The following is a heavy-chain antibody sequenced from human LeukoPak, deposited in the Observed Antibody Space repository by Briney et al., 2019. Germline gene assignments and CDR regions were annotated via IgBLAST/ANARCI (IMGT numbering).Heavy chain of an antibody. CDR3: VGKTGVVRDGFDI. Sequence: GESLKISCKGSGYSFTSYWIGWVRQMPGKGLELMGIIYPGDSDIRYSPSFQGQVTISADKSISTAYLQWSSLKASDTAIYYCVGKTGVVRDGFDIWGPGTMVTVSS. D-gene: IGHD3-3*01. J-gene: IGHJ3*02. CDR2: IYPGDSDI. V-gene: IGHV5-51*01. CDR1: GYSFTSYW.